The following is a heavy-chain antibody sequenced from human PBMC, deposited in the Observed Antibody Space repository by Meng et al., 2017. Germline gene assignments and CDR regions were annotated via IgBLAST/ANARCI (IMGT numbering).Heavy chain of an antibody. J-gene: IGHJ6*02. CDR2: IYTSGST. D-gene: IGHD6-13*01. Sequence: SETLSLTCTVSGGSISSYYWSWIRQPAGKGLEWIGRIYTSGSTNYNPSLKSRVTMSVDTSKNQFSLKLSSVTAADTAVYYCARGPGRQQLVRYYYYGMDVWGQGNTVNVAS. CDR1: GGSISSYY. CDR3: ARGPGRQQLVRYYYYGMDV. V-gene: IGHV4-4*07.